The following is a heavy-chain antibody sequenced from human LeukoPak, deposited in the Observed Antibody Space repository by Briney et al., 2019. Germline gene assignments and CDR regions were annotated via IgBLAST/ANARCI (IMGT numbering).Heavy chain of an antibody. CDR1: GFSFSSYW. J-gene: IGHJ4*02. Sequence: GGSLRLSCEASGFSFSSYWMSWVRQAPGKGLEWVANIKQDGGDKYYVDSVKGRFTISRDNAKNSLYLQMNSLRAEDTAVYYCAKIRADYYGSGSYYTRCFDYWGQGTLVTVSS. V-gene: IGHV3-7*03. CDR2: IKQDGGDK. CDR3: AKIRADYYGSGSYYTRCFDY. D-gene: IGHD3-10*01.